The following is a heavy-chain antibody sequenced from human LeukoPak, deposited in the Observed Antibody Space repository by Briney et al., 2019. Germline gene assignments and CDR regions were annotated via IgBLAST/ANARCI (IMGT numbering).Heavy chain of an antibody. V-gene: IGHV4-38-2*01. CDR3: ARGPRYPDYYSYYYMDV. J-gene: IGHJ6*03. CDR2: SFHGGST. D-gene: IGHD1-1*01. CDR1: GYSISSGFY. Sequence: PSETLSLTCAVSGYSISSGFYWGWIRQPPGKGLEGIGSSFHGGSTYYNLSLKSRVTISVDTSKNQFSLKLSSVTAADTAVYYCARGPRYPDYYSYYYMDVWGKGTTVAVSS.